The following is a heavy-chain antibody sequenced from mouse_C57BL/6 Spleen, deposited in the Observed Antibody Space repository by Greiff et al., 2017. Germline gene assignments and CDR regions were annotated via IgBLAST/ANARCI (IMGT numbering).Heavy chain of an antibody. V-gene: IGHV5-12*01. CDR1: GFTFSDYY. J-gene: IGHJ4*01. Sequence: EVMLVESGGGLVQPGGSLKLSCAASGFTFSDYYMYWVRQTPEKRLEWVAYISNGGGSTYYPNTVKGRFTISRDNAKNTLYLQMSRLKSEDTAMYYCARQKGNAMDYWGQGTSVTVSS. CDR2: ISNGGGST. CDR3: ARQKGNAMDY.